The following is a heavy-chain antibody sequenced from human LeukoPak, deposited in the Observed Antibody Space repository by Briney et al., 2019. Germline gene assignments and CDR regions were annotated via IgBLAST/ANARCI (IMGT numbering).Heavy chain of an antibody. J-gene: IGHJ4*02. Sequence: GGSLRLSCAASGFTFSSYWMSWVRQAPGKGLEWVSGINWNGGSTGNADSVKGRFTISRDNSKNTLYLQMNSLRAEDTAVYYCARGPSGYHNTGGQGTLVTVSS. V-gene: IGHV3-20*04. CDR2: INWNGGST. D-gene: IGHD5-12*01. CDR1: GFTFSSYW. CDR3: ARGPSGYHNT.